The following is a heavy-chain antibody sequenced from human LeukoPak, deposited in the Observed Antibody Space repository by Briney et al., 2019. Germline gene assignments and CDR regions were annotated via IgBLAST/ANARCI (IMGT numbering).Heavy chain of an antibody. CDR3: ARVFFGYFGVDV. V-gene: IGHV3-21*01. CDR2: ISGSSDYI. J-gene: IGHJ6*02. D-gene: IGHD3-3*01. Sequence: GGSPRLSCAASGFTFSTYSMNWVRQAPGKGLEWVSSISGSSDYIFYADSVKGRFTMSRDNAKNSLYLQMNSLRAEDTAVYYCARVFFGYFGVDVWGQGTTVTVSS. CDR1: GFTFSTYS.